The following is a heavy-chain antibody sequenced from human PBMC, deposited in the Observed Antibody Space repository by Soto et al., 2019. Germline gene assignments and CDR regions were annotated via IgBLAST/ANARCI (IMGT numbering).Heavy chain of an antibody. Sequence: QLQLQESGPGLVKPSETLSLTCTVSGGSISSSSYYWGWIRQPPGKGLEWIGSIYYSGSTYYNPSLKSRVTISVDTSKNQFSLKLSSVTAADTAVYYCARVEYYYDSSGYYPDGWGAFDIWGQGTMVTVSS. J-gene: IGHJ3*02. CDR1: GGSISSSSYY. V-gene: IGHV4-39*01. CDR3: ARVEYYYDSSGYYPDGWGAFDI. CDR2: IYYSGST. D-gene: IGHD3-22*01.